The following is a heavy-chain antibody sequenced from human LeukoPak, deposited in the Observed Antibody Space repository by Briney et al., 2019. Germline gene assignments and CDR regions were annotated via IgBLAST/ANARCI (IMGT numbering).Heavy chain of an antibody. CDR2: IYQSGSN. J-gene: IGHJ4*02. CDR3: ARYVGKGTQSYYFDY. CDR1: GGSFSGYY. V-gene: IGHV4-34*01. Sequence: PSETLSLTCAVYGGSFSGYYWSWVRQPPGKGLEWVGYIYQSGSNYYNPSLKRRVTISVDRSKHQFSLNLNSLTAADTAVYYCARYVGKGTQSYYFDYCGQGTLVTVSS. D-gene: IGHD3-10*02.